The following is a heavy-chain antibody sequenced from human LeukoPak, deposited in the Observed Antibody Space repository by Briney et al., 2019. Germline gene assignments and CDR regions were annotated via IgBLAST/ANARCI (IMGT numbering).Heavy chain of an antibody. D-gene: IGHD3-22*01. CDR1: GGSISISTYF. J-gene: IGHJ4*02. CDR2: IYYSGNT. V-gene: IGHV4-39*01. Sequence: PSPTLSLTCTVSGGSISISTYFWGWIRQPPGKGLQWIGSIYYSGNTYYNPSLKSRVTISVDTSKNQFSLKLSSVTAADTAVYYCARVYYDSSGPLDYWGQGTLVTVSS. CDR3: ARVYYDSSGPLDY.